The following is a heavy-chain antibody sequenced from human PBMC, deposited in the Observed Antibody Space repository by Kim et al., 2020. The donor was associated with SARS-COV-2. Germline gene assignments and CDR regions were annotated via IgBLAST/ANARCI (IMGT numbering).Heavy chain of an antibody. V-gene: IGHV3-11*01. CDR1: GFTFSDHF. Sequence: GGSLRLSCAASGFTFSDHFMSWIRQAPGKGLEWVSYISNSGTTIYYADSVKGRFTISRDNAKNSLHLQMNSLRAEDTAVYHCARGAGPIFDPWGQGTLVTVSS. CDR3: ARGAGPIFDP. D-gene: IGHD6-19*01. CDR2: ISNSGTTI. J-gene: IGHJ5*02.